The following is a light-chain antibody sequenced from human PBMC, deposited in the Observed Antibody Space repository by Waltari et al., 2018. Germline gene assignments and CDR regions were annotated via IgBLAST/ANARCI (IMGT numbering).Light chain of an antibody. CDR3: SSFTSRHLYV. CDR1: SSDVGAYNY. Sequence: QSALTQPASVSGSPGQSITISCTGSSSDVGAYNYVSWYQQYPGKVPKFMIYEVNNRPSGVSGRFSGSKSGNTASLTISGLQADDEADYYCSSFTSRHLYVFGTGTAVTVL. J-gene: IGLJ1*01. CDR2: EVN. V-gene: IGLV2-14*01.